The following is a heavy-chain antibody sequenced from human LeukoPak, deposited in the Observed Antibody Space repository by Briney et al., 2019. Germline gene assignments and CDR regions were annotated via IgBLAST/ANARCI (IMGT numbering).Heavy chain of an antibody. V-gene: IGHV4-4*07. CDR3: ARDLMVRGVMDRHNWFDP. CDR2: IYTSGST. CDR1: GGSISSYY. Sequence: SETLSLTCTVSGGSISSYYWSWIRQPAGKGLEWIGRIYTSGSTNYNPSLKSRVTMSVDTPKNQFSLKLSSVTAADTAVYYCARDLMVRGVMDRHNWFDPWGQGTLVTVSS. D-gene: IGHD3-10*01. J-gene: IGHJ5*02.